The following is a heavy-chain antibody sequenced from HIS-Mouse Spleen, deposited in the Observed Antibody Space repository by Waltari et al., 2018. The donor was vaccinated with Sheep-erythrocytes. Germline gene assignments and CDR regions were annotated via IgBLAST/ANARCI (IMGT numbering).Heavy chain of an antibody. CDR2: ISYDGSNK. V-gene: IGHV3-30-3*01. CDR3: ARHRGEYSSSWYGYYFDY. D-gene: IGHD6-13*01. J-gene: IGHJ4*02. CDR1: GFTFSSYA. Sequence: QVQLVESGGGVVQPGRSLRLSCAASGFTFSSYAMHWVRQAPGKGLEWVAVISYDGSNKYYADSVKGRFTISRDNSKNTLYLQMNSLRAEDTAVYYCARHRGEYSSSWYGYYFDYWGQGTLVTVSS.